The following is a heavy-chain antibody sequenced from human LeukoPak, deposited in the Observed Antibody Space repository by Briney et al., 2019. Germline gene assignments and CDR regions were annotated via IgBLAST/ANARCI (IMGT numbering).Heavy chain of an antibody. V-gene: IGHV3-48*03. CDR2: ISSSGSTI. CDR3: ARDQGDSSGYYFDY. Sequence: GGSLRFSCATSAFTFSSYEMNWVRQAPGKGLEWLSYISSSGSTIYYADSVKGRFTISRDNAKNSLYLQMNSLRAEDTAVYYCARDQGDSSGYYFDYWGQGTLVTVSS. CDR1: AFTFSSYE. D-gene: IGHD3-22*01. J-gene: IGHJ4*02.